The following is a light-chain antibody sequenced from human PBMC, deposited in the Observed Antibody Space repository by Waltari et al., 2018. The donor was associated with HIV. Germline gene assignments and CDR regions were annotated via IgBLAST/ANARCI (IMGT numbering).Light chain of an antibody. Sequence: QSVLTQPPTTSGTPGQRVTFSCSETIPNIGRNPVAWYQKPPGTAPRLLIYNNNTRHSGVHDRFSGSKSGTSSSLAISGLVSEDEADYYCAAWDDSLHGHVLFGGGTKLTVL. V-gene: IGLV1-44*01. CDR2: NNN. CDR3: AAWDDSLHGHVL. J-gene: IGLJ2*01. CDR1: IPNIGRNP.